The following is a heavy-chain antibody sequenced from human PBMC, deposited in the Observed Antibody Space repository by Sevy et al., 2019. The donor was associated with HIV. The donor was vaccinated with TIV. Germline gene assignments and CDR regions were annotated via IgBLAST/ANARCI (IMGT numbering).Heavy chain of an antibody. V-gene: IGHV1-2*02. J-gene: IGHJ4*02. CDR2: INPNNGGT. D-gene: IGHD3-22*01. Sequence: ASVKVSCKASGYTFTGYYVHWVRQAPGQGLEWMGWINPNNGGTYFAKKLQDSVTLTTDTSVNTEYMELRSLTFDDTAIYYCARMGDYSDSSGYYPLKFWGQGTLVTVSS. CDR1: GYTFTGYY. CDR3: ARMGDYSDSSGYYPLKF.